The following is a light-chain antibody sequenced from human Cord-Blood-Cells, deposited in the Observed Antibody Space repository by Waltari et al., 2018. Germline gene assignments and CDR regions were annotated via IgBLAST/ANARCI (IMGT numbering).Light chain of an antibody. CDR3: QQDNNWPLT. CDR2: GAS. V-gene: IGKV3D-15*01. CDR1: QSVSSN. J-gene: IGKJ4*01. Sequence: EIVMTQSPATLSVSPGERATLSCRASQSVSSNLAWYQQKPGQAHRLLIYGASTRATGIPARFSGSGSGTEFTLTISSLQSEDVAVYYCQQDNNWPLTFGGGTKVEIK.